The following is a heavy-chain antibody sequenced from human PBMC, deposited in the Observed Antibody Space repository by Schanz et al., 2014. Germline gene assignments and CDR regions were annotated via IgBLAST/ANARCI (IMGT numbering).Heavy chain of an antibody. CDR2: IYSDGST. CDR1: GFTVSSNY. J-gene: IGHJ3*02. Sequence: EVQLVESGGGLIQPGGSLRLSCVASGFTVSSNYMSWVRQAPGKVLGWVSVIYSDGSTYYGDSVKGRFTIPRDKSKNTLHLQMNSLSAADTAMYYCAKRCSSTSCSHGAFDIWGQGTMVTVSS. CDR3: AKRCSSTSCSHGAFDI. D-gene: IGHD2-2*01. V-gene: IGHV3-53*01.